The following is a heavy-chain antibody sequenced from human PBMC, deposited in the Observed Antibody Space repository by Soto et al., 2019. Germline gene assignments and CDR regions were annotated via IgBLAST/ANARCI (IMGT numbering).Heavy chain of an antibody. CDR1: GYTFTSYA. CDR2: INAGNGNT. Sequence: QVQLVQSGAEVKKPGASVKVSCKASGYTFTSYAMHWVRQAPGQRLEWMGWINAGNGNTKYSQKFQGRDTITRDTSASTAYMELSSLRSEDTAVYYCATQMGEGYFDYWGQGTLVTVSS. V-gene: IGHV1-3*01. CDR3: ATQMGEGYFDY. J-gene: IGHJ4*02. D-gene: IGHD3-16*01.